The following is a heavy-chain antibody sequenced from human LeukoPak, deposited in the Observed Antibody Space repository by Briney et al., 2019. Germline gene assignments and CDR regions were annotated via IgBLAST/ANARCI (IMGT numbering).Heavy chain of an antibody. CDR3: ARHFEHPTAYFDP. Sequence: SETLSLTCTVSGGSINSGDYYWSWIRQPPGKGLEGIGSIYSGGNTFYNPSLKARLAISADTSKHNFPLRLKSVAAADTAVYFCARHFEHPTAYFDPWGQGSLVTVSS. J-gene: IGHJ4*02. D-gene: IGHD5-18*01. CDR1: GGSINSGDYY. CDR2: IYSGGNT. V-gene: IGHV4-39*01.